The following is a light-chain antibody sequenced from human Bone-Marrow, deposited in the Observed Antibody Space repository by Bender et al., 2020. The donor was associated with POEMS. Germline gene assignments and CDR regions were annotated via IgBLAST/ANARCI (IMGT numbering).Light chain of an antibody. Sequence: QSALTQPASVAGSPGQSITISCTGTTSDVGGYNYVSWYQQFPGKAPKVIIYDVSNRPSGVSDRFSGSKSDNTASLTISWLQAEDEADYYCAVWDDSLNGWVFGGGTKLTVL. J-gene: IGLJ3*02. CDR3: AVWDDSLNGWV. CDR2: DVS. V-gene: IGLV2-14*01. CDR1: TSDVGGYNY.